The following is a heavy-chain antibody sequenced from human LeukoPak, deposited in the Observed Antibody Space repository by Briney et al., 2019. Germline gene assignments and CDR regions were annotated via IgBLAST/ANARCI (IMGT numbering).Heavy chain of an antibody. CDR1: GFTFSSYG. CDR3: ARTYYDYVWGSYYYYYMDV. Sequence: GTLRLSCAASGFTFSSYGMSWIRQPPGKGLEWIGYIYYSGSTNYNPSLKSRVTISVDTSKNQFSLKLSSVTAADTAVYYCARTYYDYVWGSYYYYYMDVWGKGTTVTISS. D-gene: IGHD3-16*01. V-gene: IGHV4-59*01. J-gene: IGHJ6*03. CDR2: IYYSGST.